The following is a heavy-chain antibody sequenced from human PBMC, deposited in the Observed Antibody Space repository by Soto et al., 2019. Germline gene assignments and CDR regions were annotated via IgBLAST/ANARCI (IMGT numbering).Heavy chain of an antibody. CDR3: ARDRLRGYDSSGFYS. V-gene: IGHV1-18*01. CDR2: INPSDGNR. D-gene: IGHD3-22*01. Sequence: ASVKVSCKASGGTFSRYTINWVRQAPGQGLEWMGWINPSDGNRNFAQKFEDRVTMTTATSTNTVFLELRSLKSDDTAIYYCARDRLRGYDSSGFYSWGQGTMVTVSS. CDR1: GGTFSRYT. J-gene: IGHJ4*02.